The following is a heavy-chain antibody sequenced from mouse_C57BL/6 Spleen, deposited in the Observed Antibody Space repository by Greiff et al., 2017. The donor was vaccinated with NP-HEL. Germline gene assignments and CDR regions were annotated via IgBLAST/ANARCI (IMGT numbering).Heavy chain of an antibody. J-gene: IGHJ1*03. D-gene: IGHD1-1*01. CDR3: AREEFYYGSSYVARYFDV. Sequence: QVQLQQSGPELVKPGASVKISCKASGYALSSSWMNWVKQRPGKGLEWIGRIYPGDGDTNYNGKFKGKATLTADKSSSTAYMQLSSLTSEDSAVYFCAREEFYYGSSYVARYFDVWGTGTTVTVSS. CDR1: GYALSSSW. V-gene: IGHV1-82*01. CDR2: IYPGDGDT.